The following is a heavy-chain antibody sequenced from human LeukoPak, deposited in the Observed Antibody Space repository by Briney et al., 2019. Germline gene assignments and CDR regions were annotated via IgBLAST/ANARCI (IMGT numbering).Heavy chain of an antibody. CDR3: ARAEESGGFGY. Sequence: GGSLRLSCAASRFTFSNYWMHWVRQAPGKGLVWVSRINSDGSSTSYADSVKGRFTISRDNAKNTLYLQMNSLRAEDTAVYSCARAEESGGFGYWGQGTLVTVSS. V-gene: IGHV3-74*01. CDR2: INSDGSST. CDR1: RFTFSNYW. D-gene: IGHD3-16*01. J-gene: IGHJ4*02.